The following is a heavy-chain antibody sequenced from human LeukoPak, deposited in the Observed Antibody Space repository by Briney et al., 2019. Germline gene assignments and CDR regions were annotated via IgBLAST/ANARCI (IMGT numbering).Heavy chain of an antibody. CDR2: IIPIFGTA. CDR3: AREMATAGPFDY. CDR1: GGTFSSYA. V-gene: IGHV1-69*13. J-gene: IGHJ4*02. Sequence: GASVKVSCKASGGTFSSYAISWVRQAPGQGLEWMGGIIPIFGTANYAQKFQGRVTITADESTSTAYMELSSLRSEDTAVYYCAREMATAGPFDYWGQGTLVTVSS. D-gene: IGHD5-24*01.